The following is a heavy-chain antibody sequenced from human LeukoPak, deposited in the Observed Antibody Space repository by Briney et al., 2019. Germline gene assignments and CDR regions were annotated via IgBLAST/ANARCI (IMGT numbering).Heavy chain of an antibody. CDR2: ISGSGGST. D-gene: IGHD2-2*01. J-gene: IGHJ4*02. CDR3: AKAGGVVPAAPLGY. Sequence: PGGSLRLSCAASGFTFSNAWMSWVRQAPGKGLEWVSAISGSGGSTYYADSVKGRFTISRDNSKNTLYLQMNSLRAEDTAVYYCAKAGGVVPAAPLGYWGQGTLVTVSS. CDR1: GFTFSNAW. V-gene: IGHV3-23*01.